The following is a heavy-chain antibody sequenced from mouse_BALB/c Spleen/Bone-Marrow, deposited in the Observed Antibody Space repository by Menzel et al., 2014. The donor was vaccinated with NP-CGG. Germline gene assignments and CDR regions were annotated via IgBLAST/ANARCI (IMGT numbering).Heavy chain of an antibody. CDR3: ARTTVVGIYWYFDV. V-gene: IGHV1-14*01. CDR1: GYTFTSYV. J-gene: IGHJ1*01. Sequence: QLQESGPELVKPGASVKMSCKASGYTFTSYVLHWVKQKPGQGLEWIGYINPYNDGSKYNEKFKGKATLTSDKSSSTAYMELSSLTSEDSAVYYCARTTVVGIYWYFDVWGAGTTVTVSS. CDR2: INPYNDGS. D-gene: IGHD1-1*01.